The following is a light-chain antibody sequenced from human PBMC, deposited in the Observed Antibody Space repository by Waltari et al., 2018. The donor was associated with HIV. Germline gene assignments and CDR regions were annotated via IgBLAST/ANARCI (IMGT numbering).Light chain of an antibody. J-gene: IGLJ2*01. Sequence: SYELTQPPSVSVSPGQTAGITCSGDVLSKQFVYWYQQKTGQAPSLLIYKDSQRPSGVPERFSVSTSGTTVTLTITGVLAEDEAEYYCQSADKNIKSVVFGGGKTDRP. CDR1: VLSKQF. CDR2: KDS. V-gene: IGLV3-25*03. CDR3: QSADKNIKSVV.